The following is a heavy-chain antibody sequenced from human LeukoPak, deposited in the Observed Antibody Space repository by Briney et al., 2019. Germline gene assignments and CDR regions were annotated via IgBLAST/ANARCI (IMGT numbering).Heavy chain of an antibody. Sequence: GRSLRLSCAASGFTFSSYGMHWVRQAPGKGLEWVAVISCDGSNKYYADSVKGRFTISRDNSKNTLYLQMNSLRAEDTAVYYCAKGYYDILTGHAHFFDYWGQGTLVTVSS. CDR3: AKGYYDILTGHAHFFDY. CDR2: ISCDGSNK. CDR1: GFTFSSYG. D-gene: IGHD3-9*01. V-gene: IGHV3-30*18. J-gene: IGHJ4*02.